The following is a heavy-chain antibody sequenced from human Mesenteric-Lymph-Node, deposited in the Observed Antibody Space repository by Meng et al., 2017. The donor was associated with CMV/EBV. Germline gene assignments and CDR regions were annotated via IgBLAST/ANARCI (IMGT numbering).Heavy chain of an antibody. V-gene: IGHV3-23*01. D-gene: IGHD1-26*01. CDR2: ISGSSSYI. CDR3: AKDRSTTPYGMDV. J-gene: IGHJ6*02. Sequence: GESLKISCVASGFTFSSYAMSWVRQAPGKGLEWVSCISGSSSYIYYAESVKGRFIISRDNSKNTLYLQMSSLRAEDTAVYYCAKDRSTTPYGMDVWGQGTTVTVSS. CDR1: GFTFSSYA.